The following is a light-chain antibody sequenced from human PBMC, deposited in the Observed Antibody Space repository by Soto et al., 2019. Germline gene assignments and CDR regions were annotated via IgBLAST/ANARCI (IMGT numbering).Light chain of an antibody. CDR2: DAS. V-gene: IGKV3-11*01. CDR1: QSVSSY. Sequence: EIVLTQSAATLSLSPGERATLSCRASQSVSSYLAWYQQKHGQAPRLLIYDASNRDTGVPVRFSGSGSGTDCTLTISRLEPEDFEVYYCQQRSSWPITFGQGTRLEIK. J-gene: IGKJ5*01. CDR3: QQRSSWPIT.